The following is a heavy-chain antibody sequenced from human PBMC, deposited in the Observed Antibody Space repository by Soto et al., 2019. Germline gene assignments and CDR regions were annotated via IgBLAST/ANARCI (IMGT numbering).Heavy chain of an antibody. CDR3: ARRPHLADNVELDY. CDR2: TSAYSGHT. V-gene: IGHV1-18*01. D-gene: IGHD6-19*01. Sequence: QVQLVQSGAEVKKPGASVTVSCKASGYTFTNYGINWVRQAPGQGLEWMGWTSAYSGHTNYAQKLQDRVTMTTDTSTSTAYMELRSLRSDDTAVYYCARRPHLADNVELDYWGQGTLVTVSS. J-gene: IGHJ4*02. CDR1: GYTFTNYG.